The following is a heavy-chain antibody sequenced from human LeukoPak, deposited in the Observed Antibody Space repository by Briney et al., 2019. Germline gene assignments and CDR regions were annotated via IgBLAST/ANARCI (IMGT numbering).Heavy chain of an antibody. CDR1: GYTFTSYD. CDR2: MNPNSGNT. D-gene: IGHD2-2*02. Sequence: ASVKVSCKASGYTFTSYDINWVRQATGQGLEWMGWMNPNSGNTGYAQKFQGRVTMTRNTSISTAYMELSSLRSEDTAVYYCASRYCSSTSCYKYYFQHWGQGTLVTVSS. J-gene: IGHJ1*01. V-gene: IGHV1-8*01. CDR3: ASRYCSSTSCYKYYFQH.